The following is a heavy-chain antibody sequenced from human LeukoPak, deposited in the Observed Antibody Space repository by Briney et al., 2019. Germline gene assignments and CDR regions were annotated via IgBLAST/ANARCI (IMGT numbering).Heavy chain of an antibody. Sequence: ASVKVSCEVSGYTFTDYYMHWVQQAPGKGLEWMGLVDPEDGETTYAEKFQGRVTITADTSTDTAYMELSSLRSEDTAVYYCATPGPSRGLGYCSRTSCYNVWGKGTTVTVSS. D-gene: IGHD2-2*02. CDR2: VDPEDGET. V-gene: IGHV1-69-2*01. CDR3: ATPGPSRGLGYCSRTSCYNV. CDR1: GYTFTDYY. J-gene: IGHJ6*04.